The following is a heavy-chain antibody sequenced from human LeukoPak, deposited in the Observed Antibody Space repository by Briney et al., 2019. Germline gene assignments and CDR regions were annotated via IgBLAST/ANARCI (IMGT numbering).Heavy chain of an antibody. Sequence: SETLSLTCTVSGGSISSYYWSWIRQPPGKGLEWIGYIYYSGSTNYNPSLKSRVTISVDTSKNQFSLKLSSVTAADTAVYYCGRAVVTPDAFDIWGQGTMVTVSS. CDR3: GRAVVTPDAFDI. CDR2: IYYSGST. CDR1: GGSISSYY. J-gene: IGHJ3*02. D-gene: IGHD4-23*01. V-gene: IGHV4-59*13.